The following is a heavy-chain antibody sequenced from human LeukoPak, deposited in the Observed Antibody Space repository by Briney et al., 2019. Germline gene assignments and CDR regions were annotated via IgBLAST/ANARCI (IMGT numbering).Heavy chain of an antibody. Sequence: ASVKVSCKASGGTFSSYTISWVRQAPGQGLEWMERIIPILGIANYAQKFQGRVTITADKSTSTAYMELSSLRSEDTAVYYCAEGISSSSTKRYYYYMDVWGKGTTVTVSS. CDR1: GGTFSSYT. CDR3: AEGISSSSTKRYYYYMDV. J-gene: IGHJ6*03. V-gene: IGHV1-69*02. D-gene: IGHD6-6*01. CDR2: IIPILGIA.